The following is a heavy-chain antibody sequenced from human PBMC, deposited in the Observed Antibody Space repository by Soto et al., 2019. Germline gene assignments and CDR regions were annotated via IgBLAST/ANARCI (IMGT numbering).Heavy chain of an antibody. V-gene: IGHV1-69*13. Sequence: GASVKASCKASGGTFSSYAISWVRQAPGQGLEWMGGIIPIFGTANYAQKFQGRVTITADESTSTAYMELSSLRSEDTAVYYCARVLRQQLVLWLERYYYYGMDVWGQGTTVTVSS. CDR1: GGTFSSYA. CDR3: ARVLRQQLVLWLERYYYYGMDV. CDR2: IIPIFGTA. J-gene: IGHJ6*02. D-gene: IGHD6-13*01.